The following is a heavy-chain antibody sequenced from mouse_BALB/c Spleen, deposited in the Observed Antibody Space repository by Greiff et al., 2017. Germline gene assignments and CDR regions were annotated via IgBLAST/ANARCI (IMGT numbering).Heavy chain of an antibody. CDR2: ISSGGST. D-gene: IGHD2-14*01. CDR1: GFTFSSYA. V-gene: IGHV5-6-5*01. CDR3: ARGDPYRYAEGEACPFAC. J-gene: IGHJ3*01. Sequence: EVMLVESGGGLVKPSGSLKLSCAASGFTFSSYAMSWVRLTPEKRLELVASISSGGSTYYPDSVKGRSTISRGNARNILYLQMSGLRSEDTAMYYCARGDPYRYAEGEACPFACWGEGTLVSVS.